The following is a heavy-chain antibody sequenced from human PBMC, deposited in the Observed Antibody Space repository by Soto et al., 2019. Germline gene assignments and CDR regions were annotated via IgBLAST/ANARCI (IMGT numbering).Heavy chain of an antibody. CDR3: ARLPYQAPLYHFWMDV. J-gene: IGHJ6*04. D-gene: IGHD3-3*01. CDR1: GGSISSYY. Sequence: SETLSLTCTVSGGSISSYYWSWIRQPPGKGLEWIGYIYYSGSTNYNPSLKSRVTISVDTSKNQFSLKLSSVTAADTAVYYCARLPYQAPLYHFWMDVWGKGTTVAVSS. V-gene: IGHV4-59*08. CDR2: IYYSGST.